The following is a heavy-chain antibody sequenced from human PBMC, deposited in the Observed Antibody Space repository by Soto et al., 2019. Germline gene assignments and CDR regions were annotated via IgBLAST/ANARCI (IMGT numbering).Heavy chain of an antibody. V-gene: IGHV5-51*01. Sequence: PGESLKISCKGSGYSFTSYWIGWVRQMPGKGLEWMGIIYPGDSDTRYSPSFQGQVTISADKSISTAYLQWSSLKASDTAMYYCARHVVVVPGEPDHASDIWGQGTMVTVSS. CDR2: IYPGDSDT. CDR3: ARHVVVVPGEPDHASDI. CDR1: GYSFTSYW. J-gene: IGHJ3*02. D-gene: IGHD2-15*01.